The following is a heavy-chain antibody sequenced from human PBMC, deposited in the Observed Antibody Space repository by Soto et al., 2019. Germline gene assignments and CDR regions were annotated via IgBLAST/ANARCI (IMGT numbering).Heavy chain of an antibody. CDR1: GGSISSYY. V-gene: IGHV4-59*01. D-gene: IGHD2-15*01. J-gene: IGHJ3*02. CDR3: ARGEGYGGNAFDI. Sequence: SETLSLTCTVSGGSISSYYWSWIRQPPGKGLEWIGYIYYSGSTNYNPSLKSRVTISVDTSKNQFSLKLSSVTAADTAVYYCARGEGYGGNAFDIWGQGTMVTVSS. CDR2: IYYSGST.